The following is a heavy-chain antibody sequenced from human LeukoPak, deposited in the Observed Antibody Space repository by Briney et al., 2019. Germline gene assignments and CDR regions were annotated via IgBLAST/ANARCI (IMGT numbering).Heavy chain of an antibody. CDR2: IRQDGSEK. J-gene: IGHJ4*02. D-gene: IGHD3-10*01. CDR1: GFTFSSYA. V-gene: IGHV3-7*01. CDR3: ARDRAYYYGSGSYFDY. Sequence: GGSLRLSCAASGFTFSSYAMSWVRQAPGKGLEWVANIRQDGSEKYYVDSVKGRFTISRDNAKNSLYLQMNSLRAEDTAVYYCARDRAYYYGSGSYFDYWGQGTLVTVSS.